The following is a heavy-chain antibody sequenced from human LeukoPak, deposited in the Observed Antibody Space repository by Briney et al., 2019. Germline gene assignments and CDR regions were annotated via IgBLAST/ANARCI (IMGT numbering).Heavy chain of an antibody. CDR1: GFAFSNYG. J-gene: IGHJ4*02. V-gene: IGHV3-30*18. CDR3: AKDPSLWVAGTLDY. CDR2: LSYEGSNK. Sequence: PGGSLRLSCAASGFAFSNYGMHWVRQAPGKGLEWVAVLSYEGSNKYYADSVKGRFTISRDNSKNTLYLHMNSLRAEDTAVYYCAKDPSLWVAGTLDYWGQGTLVTVSS. D-gene: IGHD6-19*01.